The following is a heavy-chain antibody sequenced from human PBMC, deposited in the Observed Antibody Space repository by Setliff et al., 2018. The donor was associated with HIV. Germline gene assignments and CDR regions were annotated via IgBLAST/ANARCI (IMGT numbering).Heavy chain of an antibody. CDR1: GGSISTYY. Sequence: KSSETLSLTCTVPGGSISTYYWSWIRQPPGKELEWIGYIYYSGNTKYNPSLQSRVTISVDTSKNQFSLNLTSVTAADTAVYYCVRPPRGGRWYFDLWGRGTLVTVSS. D-gene: IGHD3-16*01. V-gene: IGHV4-59*08. CDR2: IYYSGNT. CDR3: VRPPRGGRWYFDL. J-gene: IGHJ2*01.